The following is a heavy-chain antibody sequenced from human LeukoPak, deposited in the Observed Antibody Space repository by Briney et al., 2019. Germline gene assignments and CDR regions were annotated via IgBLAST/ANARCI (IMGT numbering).Heavy chain of an antibody. CDR3: ARTHSGYDFRCFDY. CDR2: ISSSGSTI. J-gene: IGHJ4*02. Sequence: GGSLRLSCAASGFTFSSYEMNWVRQAPGKGLEWVSYISSSGSTIYYADSVKGRFTISRDNAKNSLYLQMNSLRAEDTAVYYCARTHSGYDFRCFDYWGQGTLVTVSS. D-gene: IGHD5-12*01. V-gene: IGHV3-48*03. CDR1: GFTFSSYE.